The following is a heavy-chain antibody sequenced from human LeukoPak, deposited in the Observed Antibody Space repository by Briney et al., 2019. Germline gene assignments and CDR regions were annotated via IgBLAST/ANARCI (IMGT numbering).Heavy chain of an antibody. D-gene: IGHD3-22*01. CDR1: GFTFSSYA. V-gene: IGHV3-30-3*02. CDR2: ISYDGSNK. CDR3: AKSSRITMIVVVPTYAFDI. Sequence: PGGSLRLSCAASGFTFSSYAMHWVRQAPGKGLEWVAVISYDGSNKYYADSVKGRFTISRDNSKNTLYLQMNSLRAEDTAVYYCAKSSRITMIVVVPTYAFDIWGQGTMVTVSS. J-gene: IGHJ3*02.